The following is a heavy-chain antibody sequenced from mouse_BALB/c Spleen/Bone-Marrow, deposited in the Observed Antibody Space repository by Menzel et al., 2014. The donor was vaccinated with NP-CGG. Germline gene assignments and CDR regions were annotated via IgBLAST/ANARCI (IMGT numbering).Heavy chain of an antibody. CDR3: ARNGNYGAWFAY. J-gene: IGHJ3*01. CDR2: IDPANGNT. V-gene: IGHV14-3*02. D-gene: IGHD2-1*01. CDR1: GFNIKDTY. Sequence: EVMLVESGAELVKPGASVKLSCTASGFNIKDTYMHWVKQGPEQGLEWIGRIDPANGNTKYDPKFQGKATITADTSSNTAYLQLSSLTSEDTAVYYCARNGNYGAWFAYWGQGTLVTVSA.